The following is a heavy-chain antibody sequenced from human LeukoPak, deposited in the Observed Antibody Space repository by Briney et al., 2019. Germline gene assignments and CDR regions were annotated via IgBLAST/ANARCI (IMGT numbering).Heavy chain of an antibody. CDR2: IIPIFGTA. J-gene: IGHJ6*03. Sequence: SVKVSCKASGGTFSSYAISWVRQAPGQGLEWMGGIIPIFGTANYAQKFQGRVTITADESTSTAYMELSSLRSEDTAVYYCARARKPNYYYYYMDVWGKGTTVTISS. CDR1: GGTFSSYA. CDR3: ARARKPNYYYYYMDV. V-gene: IGHV1-69*13.